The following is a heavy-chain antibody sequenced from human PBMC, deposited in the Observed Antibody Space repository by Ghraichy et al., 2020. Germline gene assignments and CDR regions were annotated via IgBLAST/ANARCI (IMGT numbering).Heavy chain of an antibody. J-gene: IGHJ4*02. CDR2: ISGSGGST. CDR1: GFTFSSYA. Sequence: GGSLRLSCAASGFTFSSYAMSWVRQAPGKGLEWVSAISGSGGSTYYADSVKGRFTISRDNSKNTLYLQMNSLRAEDTAVYYCAKDRYRGPHSNGNLYDYWGPGTLVTVSP. V-gene: IGHV3-23*01. D-gene: IGHD5-18*01. CDR3: AKDRYRGPHSNGNLYDY.